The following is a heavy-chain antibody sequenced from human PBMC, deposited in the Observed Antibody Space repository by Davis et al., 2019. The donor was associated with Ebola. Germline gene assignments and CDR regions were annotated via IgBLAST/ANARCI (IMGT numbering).Heavy chain of an antibody. V-gene: IGHV3-9*01. Sequence: PGGSLRLSCAASGFTFDDYAMHWVRQAPGKGLEWVSGISWNSGSIGYADSVKGRFTISRDNAKNSLYLQMNSLRAEDTALYYCAKASSDYLGWFDPWGQGTLVTVSS. CDR3: AKASSDYLGWFDP. J-gene: IGHJ5*02. D-gene: IGHD1-26*01. CDR2: ISWNSGSI. CDR1: GFTFDDYA.